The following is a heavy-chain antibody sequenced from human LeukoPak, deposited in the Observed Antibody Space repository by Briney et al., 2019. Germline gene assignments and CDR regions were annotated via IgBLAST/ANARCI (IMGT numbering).Heavy chain of an antibody. CDR1: GGSISSYY. V-gene: IGHV4-59*01. CDR3: ARTTEDCSRTSCYQYWFDP. J-gene: IGHJ5*02. D-gene: IGHD2-2*01. CDR2: IFYSGGT. Sequence: PSETLSLTCTVSGGSISSYYWSWIRQPPGKGLEWIGNIFYSGGTYYSPSLTSRVTISLDTSRNQFSLKVNSVTAADTAVYYCARTTEDCSRTSCYQYWFDPWGQGTLVTVSS.